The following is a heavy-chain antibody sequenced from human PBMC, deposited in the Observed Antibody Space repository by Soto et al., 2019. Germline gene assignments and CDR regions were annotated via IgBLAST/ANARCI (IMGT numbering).Heavy chain of an antibody. J-gene: IGHJ5*02. CDR2: IDPSDSQT. Sequence: GESLKISCKGSGYSFAGYWITWVRQKPGKGLEWMGRIDPSDSQTYYSPSFRGHVTISATKSITTVFLQWSSLRASNTAMYYCARQIYASDTGPNCQYCFVAWGQGTPVTV. CDR3: ARQIYASDTGPNCQYCFVA. V-gene: IGHV5-10-1*01. CDR1: GYSFAGYW. D-gene: IGHD5-18*01.